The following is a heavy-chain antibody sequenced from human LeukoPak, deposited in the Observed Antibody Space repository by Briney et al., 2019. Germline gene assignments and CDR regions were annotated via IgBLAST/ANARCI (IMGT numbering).Heavy chain of an antibody. D-gene: IGHD6-19*01. Sequence: SQTLSLTCAISGDSVSSNSAAWNWIRQSSSRGLEWLGRTYYRSKWYNDYAVSVKSRITINPDTSKNQFSLQLNSVTPEDTAVYYCASSSGWTPISDFDYWGQGTPVTLSS. CDR1: GDSVSSNSAA. CDR2: TYYRSKWYN. CDR3: ASSSGWTPISDFDY. J-gene: IGHJ4*02. V-gene: IGHV6-1*01.